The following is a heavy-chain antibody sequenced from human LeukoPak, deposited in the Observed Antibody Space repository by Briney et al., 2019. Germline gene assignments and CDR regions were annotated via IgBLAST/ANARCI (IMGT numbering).Heavy chain of an antibody. CDR3: AKDAYYYGSGSPDYYYYGMDV. Sequence: GGSLRLSCAASGFTFSSYAMSWVRQAPGKGLEWVSAISGSGGSTYYADSVKGRFTISRDNSKNTLYLQMNSVRAGDTAVYYCAKDAYYYGSGSPDYYYYGMDVWGQGTTVTVSS. CDR1: GFTFSSYA. V-gene: IGHV3-23*01. J-gene: IGHJ6*02. CDR2: ISGSGGST. D-gene: IGHD3-10*01.